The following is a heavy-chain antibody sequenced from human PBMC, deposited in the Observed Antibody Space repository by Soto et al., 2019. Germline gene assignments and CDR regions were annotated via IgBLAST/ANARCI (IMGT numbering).Heavy chain of an antibody. CDR2: ISAAAGSA. Sequence: PWGSLRRSCVASGFTFSSYAMSWVRQVPGKGLEWVSTISAAAGSAYYVDSVKGRFTISRDNSKKTLYLQMNSLRAEDSAVYYRARPYGGKIGDAPDLWGPGTMVIVSS. CDR3: ARPYGGKIGDAPDL. V-gene: IGHV3-23*01. CDR1: GFTFSSYA. D-gene: IGHD4-17*01. J-gene: IGHJ3*01.